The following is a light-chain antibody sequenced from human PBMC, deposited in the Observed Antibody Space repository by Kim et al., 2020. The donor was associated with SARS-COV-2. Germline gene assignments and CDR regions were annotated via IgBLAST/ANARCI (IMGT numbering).Light chain of an antibody. V-gene: IGKV3-11*01. Sequence: EIVLTQSPATLSLSPGERATLSCRASQSVSSFSAWYQHKPGQAPRLLIYDASRRATGIPARFSGSGSGTDFTLTISRLEPADFAVYYCQQRVNWITFGQGTRLEIK. J-gene: IGKJ5*01. CDR2: DAS. CDR3: QQRVNWIT. CDR1: QSVSSF.